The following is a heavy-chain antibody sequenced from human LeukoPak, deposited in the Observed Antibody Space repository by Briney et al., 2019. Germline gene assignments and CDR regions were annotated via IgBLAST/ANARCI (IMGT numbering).Heavy chain of an antibody. CDR1: GDSTSSYF. J-gene: IGHJ3*02. V-gene: IGHV4-59*08. CDR3: ARRGSGGRAFDI. CDR2: FYHSGNP. D-gene: IGHD3-10*01. Sequence: SETLSLTCTVSGDSTSSYFWSWIRQPPGKGLEWIGYFYHSGNPNYNPSLKSRVTMSVDTSKNHFSLKLSSVTAADTAVYYCARRGSGGRAFDIWGQGTMVTVSS.